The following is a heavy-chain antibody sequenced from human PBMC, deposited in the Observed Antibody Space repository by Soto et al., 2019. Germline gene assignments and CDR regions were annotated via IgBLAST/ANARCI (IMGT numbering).Heavy chain of an antibody. V-gene: IGHV1-3*01. CDR2: INAGTGIA. CDR1: GYTFTRYA. D-gene: IGHD5-12*01. Sequence: ASVKVSCKASGYTFTRYAIHWVRQAPGQGLEWLGWINAGTGIATYSQRFQGRVTITSDTSATTSYMELSSLTSEDTAVYFCAGPVASDYWGQGTGVTVSS. J-gene: IGHJ4*02. CDR3: AGPVASDY.